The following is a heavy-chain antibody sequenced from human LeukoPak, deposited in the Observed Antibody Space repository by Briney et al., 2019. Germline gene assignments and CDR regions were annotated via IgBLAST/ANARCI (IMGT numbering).Heavy chain of an antibody. D-gene: IGHD6-19*01. CDR2: ISSSSSYI. Sequence: GGSLRLSCAASGFTFSSYSMNWVRQAPGKGLEWVSSISSSSSYIYYADSVKGRFTISRDNSKNTLYLQMNSLRAEDTAVYYCAKSRFGWYFDYWGQGTLVTVSS. V-gene: IGHV3-21*04. CDR1: GFTFSSYS. CDR3: AKSRFGWYFDY. J-gene: IGHJ4*02.